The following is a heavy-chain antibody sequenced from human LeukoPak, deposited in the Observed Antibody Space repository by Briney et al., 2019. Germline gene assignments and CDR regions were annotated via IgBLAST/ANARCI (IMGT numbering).Heavy chain of an antibody. V-gene: IGHV3-7*01. J-gene: IGHJ4*02. Sequence: GGSLRLSCAVSGFTFNSYWMSWVRQAPGKGLEWVANIKQDGSEKYYVDSVKGRFTISRDNSKNTLYLQMNSLRAEDTAVYYCARDCYDYVWGSAFDYWGQGTLVTVSS. CDR2: IKQDGSEK. D-gene: IGHD3-16*01. CDR3: ARDCYDYVWGSAFDY. CDR1: GFTFNSYW.